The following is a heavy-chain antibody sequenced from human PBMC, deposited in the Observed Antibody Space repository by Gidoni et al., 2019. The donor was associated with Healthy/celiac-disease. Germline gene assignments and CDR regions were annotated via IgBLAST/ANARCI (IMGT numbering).Heavy chain of an antibody. J-gene: IGHJ6*02. D-gene: IGHD5-18*01. V-gene: IGHV3-30*18. CDR1: GFTFSSYG. CDR2: ISYDGSNK. CDR3: AKDRGYSYGYEPGGMWGMDV. Sequence: QVQLVESGGGVVQPGRSLRLSCAASGFTFSSYGMHWVRQAPGKGLEWVAVISYDGSNKYYADSVKGRFTISRDNSKNTLYLQMNSLRAEDTAVYYCAKDRGYSYGYEPGGMWGMDVWGQGTTVTVSS.